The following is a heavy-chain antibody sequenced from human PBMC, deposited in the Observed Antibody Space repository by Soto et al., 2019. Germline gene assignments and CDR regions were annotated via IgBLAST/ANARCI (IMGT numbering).Heavy chain of an antibody. CDR2: IVVGSGNT. V-gene: IGHV1-58*01. CDR1: GFSFTSSA. Sequence: SVQVSCQASGFSFTSSAVQLVRLARGQRIEWIGWIVVGSGNTNDAQKFHERVTITTDISTSTAYMELRSVRSEDTAVHYCAAPLRADAFDIWGQGTLVTVSS. CDR3: AAPLRADAFDI. D-gene: IGHD3-3*01. J-gene: IGHJ3*02.